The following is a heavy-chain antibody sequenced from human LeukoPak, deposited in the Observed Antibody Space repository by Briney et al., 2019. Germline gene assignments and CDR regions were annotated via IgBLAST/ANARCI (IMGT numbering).Heavy chain of an antibody. D-gene: IGHD3-3*01. Sequence: GASVKVSCKASGGTFNHYAINWVRQAPGQGLEWMGGIIPLFGTPNYAQRFQGRVTITADESTSTAYMELSSLKSGDTAVYFCARDRGVYDFWSGYYTGDYYYYGMDVWGQGTTVTVSS. CDR2: IIPLFGTP. CDR3: ARDRGVYDFWSGYYTGDYYYYGMDV. V-gene: IGHV1-69*01. J-gene: IGHJ6*02. CDR1: GGTFNHYA.